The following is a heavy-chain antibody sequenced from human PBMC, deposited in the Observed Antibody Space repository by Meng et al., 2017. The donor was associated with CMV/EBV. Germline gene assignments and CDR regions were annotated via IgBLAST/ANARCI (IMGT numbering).Heavy chain of an antibody. D-gene: IGHD2-2*01. V-gene: IGHV3-23*01. CDR3: ANIFLIVVVPAARGDY. Sequence: GGSLRLSCAASGFTFSSYAMSWVRQAPGKGLEWVSAISGSGGSTYYADSVKGRFTISRDNSKNTLYLQMNSLRAEDTAVYYCANIFLIVVVPAARGDYWGQGTTVTVSS. CDR2: ISGSGGST. CDR1: GFTFSSYA. J-gene: IGHJ4*03.